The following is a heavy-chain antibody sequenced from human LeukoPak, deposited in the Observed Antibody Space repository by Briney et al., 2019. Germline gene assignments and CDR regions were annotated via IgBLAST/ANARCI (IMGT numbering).Heavy chain of an antibody. CDR1: GGSISSGGYS. D-gene: IGHD6-13*01. J-gene: IGHJ4*02. CDR2: IYHSGST. CDR3: ARRKPGSSSWPFDY. Sequence: SQTLSLTCAVSGGSISSGGYSWSWIRQPPGKGLEWIGYIYHSGSTYYNPSLKSRVTISVDTSKNQFSLKLSSVTAADTAVYYCARRKPGSSSWPFDYWGQGTLVTVSS. V-gene: IGHV4-30-2*02.